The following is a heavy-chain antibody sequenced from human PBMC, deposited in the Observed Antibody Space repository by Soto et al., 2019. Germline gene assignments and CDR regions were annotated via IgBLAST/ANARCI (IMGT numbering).Heavy chain of an antibody. J-gene: IGHJ5*02. CDR2: MNPNSGNT. V-gene: IGHV1-8*01. CDR1: GYTFTNYD. CDR3: AKGNPRGSYYGWFDP. Sequence: QVQLVQSGAEVKKPGASVKVSCKASGYTFTNYDINWVRQATGQGLEWMGWMNPNSGNTDYAQKFQGRVTMTRNTSINTAYMELSSLRSEDTAVYYCAKGNPRGSYYGWFDPWGQGTLVTVSS. D-gene: IGHD1-26*01.